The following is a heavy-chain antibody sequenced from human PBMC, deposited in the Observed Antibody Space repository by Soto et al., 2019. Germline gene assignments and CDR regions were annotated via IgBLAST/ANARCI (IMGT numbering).Heavy chain of an antibody. J-gene: IGHJ6*02. CDR3: RAARPDYYYGMDV. CDR1: GGSISSYY. Sequence: SETLSLTCTVSGGSISSYYWSWIRQPAGKGLEWIGRIYTSGSTNYNPSLKGRVTMSVDTSKNQFSLKLSSVTAADTAVYYCRAARPDYYYGMDVWGQGTTVTVSS. CDR2: IYTSGST. V-gene: IGHV4-4*07. D-gene: IGHD6-6*01.